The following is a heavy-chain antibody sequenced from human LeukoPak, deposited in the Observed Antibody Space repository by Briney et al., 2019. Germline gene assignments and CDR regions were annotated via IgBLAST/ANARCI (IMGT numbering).Heavy chain of an antibody. CDR3: AHDSRD. V-gene: IGHV2-5*01. CDR2: IYWNGDK. D-gene: IGHD3-22*01. J-gene: IGHJ4*02. Sequence: SGPTRFNPTQTLTLTCAFSWVSLSTSGGGGGWSRQPPGKALEGLALIYWNGDKRYSPSLQSRLTIIKDTSKNQVVLTLTNMDPVDTATYYCAHDSRDWGQGTLVTVSS. CDR1: WVSLSTSGGG.